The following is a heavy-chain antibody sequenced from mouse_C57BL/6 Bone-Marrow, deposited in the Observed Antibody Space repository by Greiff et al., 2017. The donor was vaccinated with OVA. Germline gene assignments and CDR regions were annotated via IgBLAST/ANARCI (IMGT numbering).Heavy chain of an antibody. Sequence: DVQLQESGPGLVKPSQSLSLTCSVTGYSITSGYYWNWIRQFPGNKLEWMGYISYDGSNNYNPSLKNRISITRDTSKNQFFLKLNSVTTEDTATYYCAREGSDGYNPYYAMDYWGQGTSVTVSS. CDR1: GYSITSGYY. V-gene: IGHV3-6*01. D-gene: IGHD2-3*01. J-gene: IGHJ4*01. CDR3: AREGSDGYNPYYAMDY. CDR2: ISYDGSN.